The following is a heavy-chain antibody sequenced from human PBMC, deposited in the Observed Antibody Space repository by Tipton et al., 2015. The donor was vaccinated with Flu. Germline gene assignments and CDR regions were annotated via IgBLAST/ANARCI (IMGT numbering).Heavy chain of an antibody. V-gene: IGHV3-33*01. D-gene: IGHD1-26*01. CDR1: GFTFSIHG. CDR2: IWYDGTKK. Sequence: SLRLSCAASGFTFSIHGMHWVRQAPGKGLEWVAFIWYDGTKKYYGDSVKGRFTISRDDSKNTVHLQMSSLRAEDTAVYYCATLDPLLQSGRTWGQGTLVTVSS. J-gene: IGHJ5*02. CDR3: ATLDPLLQSGRT.